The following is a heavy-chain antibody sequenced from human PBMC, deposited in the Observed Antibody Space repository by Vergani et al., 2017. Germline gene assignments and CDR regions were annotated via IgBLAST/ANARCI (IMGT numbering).Heavy chain of an antibody. CDR3: TRHWAVVAANNWFDP. CDR1: GFTLSKYW. D-gene: IGHD2-15*01. Sequence: EVKLVESGGGLVQPGGSLRLSCAASGFTLSKYWMAWVRQAPGKGLEWVANIKQDGSEKYYVDSVKGRFTISRDNAKNSLFLQMNSLRAEDTAVYYCTRHWAVVAANNWFDPWGQGTLVTVSS. V-gene: IGHV3-7*01. CDR2: IKQDGSEK. J-gene: IGHJ5*02.